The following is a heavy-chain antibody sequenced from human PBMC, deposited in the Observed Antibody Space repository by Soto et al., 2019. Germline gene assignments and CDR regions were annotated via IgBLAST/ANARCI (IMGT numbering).Heavy chain of an antibody. CDR1: GFTFSSYS. CDR3: ARDRWSYYDSSGYSHYFDY. V-gene: IGHV3-21*03. Sequence: GRCMRLSCAASGFTFSSYSMNWVRQAPGKGLEWVSSISSSRSYIYYADSVKGRFTISRDNAKNSLYLQMNSLRAEDTAVYYCARDRWSYYDSSGYSHYFDYWGQGTLVTVFS. D-gene: IGHD3-22*01. CDR2: ISSSRSYI. J-gene: IGHJ4*02.